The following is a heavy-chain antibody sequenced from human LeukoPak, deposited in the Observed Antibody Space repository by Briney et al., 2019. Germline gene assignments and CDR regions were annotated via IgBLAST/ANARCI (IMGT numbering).Heavy chain of an antibody. V-gene: IGHV1-46*01. CDR2: INPSGGST. D-gene: IGHD6-6*01. CDR1: GYTFTSYY. Sequence: GASVKVSCKASGYTFTSYYMHWVRQAPGQGLEWMGIINPSGGSTSYAQKFQGRVTMTRDTSTSTVYMELSSLRSEDTVVYYCARGNTIAARLLGFDPWGQGTLVTVSS. CDR3: ARGNTIAARLLGFDP. J-gene: IGHJ5*02.